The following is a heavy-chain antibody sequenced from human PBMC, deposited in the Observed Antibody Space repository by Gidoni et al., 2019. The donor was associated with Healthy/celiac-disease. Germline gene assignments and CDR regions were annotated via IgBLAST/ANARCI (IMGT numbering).Heavy chain of an antibody. J-gene: IGHJ4*02. CDR3: ARGKDDYGDYDN. CDR1: GGSISSYY. D-gene: IGHD4-17*01. CDR2: IYYSGST. V-gene: IGHV4-59*01. Sequence: QVQLQESGPGLVKPSETLSLTCTVSGGSISSYYWSWIRQPPGKGLEWIGYIYYSGSTNYNPSLKSRVTISVDTSKNQFSLKLSSVTAADTAVYYCARGKDDYGDYDNWGQGTLVTVSS.